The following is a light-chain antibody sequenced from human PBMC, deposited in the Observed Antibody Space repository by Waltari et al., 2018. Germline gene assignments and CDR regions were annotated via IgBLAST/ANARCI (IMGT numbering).Light chain of an antibody. Sequence: QSALTQPRSVSGSPGQSVTISCAGTSHDVGGYDYVSWFQQHPGKVPKLLIYDVNERPSDVPDRFSGSKSANTASLTISGLQTEDEADYYCCSFAGSYTYVFGSGTRVTVL. CDR1: SHDVGGYDY. V-gene: IGLV2-11*01. CDR3: CSFAGSYTYV. CDR2: DVN. J-gene: IGLJ1*01.